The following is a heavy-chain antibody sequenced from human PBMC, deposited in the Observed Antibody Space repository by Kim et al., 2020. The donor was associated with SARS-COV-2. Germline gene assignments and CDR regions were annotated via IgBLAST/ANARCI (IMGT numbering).Heavy chain of an antibody. V-gene: IGHV3-15*01. CDR3: TTPKAHVLRYFGYYYYGMDV. CDR1: GFTFSNAW. D-gene: IGHD3-9*01. Sequence: GGSLRLSCAASGFTFSNAWMSWVRQAPGKGLEWVGRIKSKTDGGTTDYAAPVKGRFTISRDDSKNTLYLQMNSLKTEDTAVYDCTTPKAHVLRYFGYYYYGMDVWGKGTTVTVSS. J-gene: IGHJ6*04. CDR2: IKSKTDGGTT.